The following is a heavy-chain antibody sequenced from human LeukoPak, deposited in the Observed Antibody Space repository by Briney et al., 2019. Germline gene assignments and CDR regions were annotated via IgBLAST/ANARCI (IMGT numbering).Heavy chain of an antibody. J-gene: IGHJ4*02. Sequence: KPSETLSLTCTVSGGSISSYYWSWIRQPAGKGLEWIGRLYTSGDANYNPSLRSRLTISLDTSKNQFSLKLSSVPAAETAVYYCARDEHDYGDYGPFDYWGQGTLVTVSS. V-gene: IGHV4-4*07. CDR1: GGSISSYY. CDR3: ARDEHDYGDYGPFDY. D-gene: IGHD4-17*01. CDR2: LYTSGDA.